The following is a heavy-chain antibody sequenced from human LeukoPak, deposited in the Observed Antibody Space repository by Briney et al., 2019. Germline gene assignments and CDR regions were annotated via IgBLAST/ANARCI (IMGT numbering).Heavy chain of an antibody. CDR2: IWNDGSNK. CDR3: ASATGDNDAFDI. CDR1: GFTFSSYV. J-gene: IGHJ3*02. Sequence: PGGSLRLSCAASGFTFSSYVMHWVRQAPGKGLGWVAVIWNDGSNKYHGDSVKGRFTISRDNSKNTLYLQMNSLRVEDTAVYYCASATGDNDAFDIWGQGTMVTVSS. V-gene: IGHV3-33*01. D-gene: IGHD7-27*01.